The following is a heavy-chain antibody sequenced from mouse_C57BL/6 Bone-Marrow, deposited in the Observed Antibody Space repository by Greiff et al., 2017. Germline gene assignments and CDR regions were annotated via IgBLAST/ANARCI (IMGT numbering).Heavy chain of an antibody. J-gene: IGHJ4*01. CDR2: IDPSDSYT. V-gene: IGHV1-59*01. CDR3: ARSWYFYAMDY. Sequence: QVHVKQPGAELVRPGTSVKLSCKASGYTFTSYWMHWVKQRPGQGLEWIGVIDPSDSYTNYNQKFKGKATLTVDTSSSTAYMQRSSLKSEDSAVYYCARSWYFYAMDYWGQGPSVTVSS. CDR1: GYTFTSYW.